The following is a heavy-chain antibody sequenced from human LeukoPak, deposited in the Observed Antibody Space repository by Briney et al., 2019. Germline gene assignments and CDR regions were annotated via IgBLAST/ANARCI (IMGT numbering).Heavy chain of an antibody. CDR2: INHSGST. D-gene: IGHD3-22*01. CDR1: GGSFSGYY. J-gene: IGHJ4*02. V-gene: IGHV4-34*01. CDR3: ARADDSGGYYFGRDY. Sequence: KPSETLSLTCAVYGGSFSGYYWSWIRQPPGKGLEWIGEINHSGSTNYNPSLKSRVTISVDTSKNQFSLKLSSVTAADTAVYYCARADDSGGYYFGRDYWGQGTLVTVSS.